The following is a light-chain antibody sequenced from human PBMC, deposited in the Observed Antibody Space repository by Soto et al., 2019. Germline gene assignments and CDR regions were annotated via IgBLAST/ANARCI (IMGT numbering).Light chain of an antibody. CDR3: QQHTDWPPIT. CDR2: GAS. V-gene: IGKV3-15*01. J-gene: IGKJ5*01. CDR1: QSVSSY. Sequence: EIVLTQSPATLSLSPGERATLSCRASQSVSSYLAWYQQKPGQAPRLLIYGASTRATGIPARFSGSGSGTEFTLTISSLQSEDFAVYYCQQHTDWPPITFGQGTRLEIK.